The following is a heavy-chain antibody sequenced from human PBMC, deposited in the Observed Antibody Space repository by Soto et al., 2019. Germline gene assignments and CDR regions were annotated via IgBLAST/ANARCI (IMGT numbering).Heavy chain of an antibody. J-gene: IGHJ4*02. Sequence: QVQLVQSGAEVKKPGSSVKVSCKASGGTFSSYAISWVRQAPGQGLEWMGGIIPIFGTANYAQKFQGRVTITADESTNRAYRRLSSQDSAVTYGYYCASNCGSYPPDNRCPPDDWGQGTLVTVSS. V-gene: IGHV1-69*01. D-gene: IGHD3-16*01. CDR1: GGTFSSYA. CDR2: IIPIFGTA. CDR3: ASNCGSYPPDNRCPPDD.